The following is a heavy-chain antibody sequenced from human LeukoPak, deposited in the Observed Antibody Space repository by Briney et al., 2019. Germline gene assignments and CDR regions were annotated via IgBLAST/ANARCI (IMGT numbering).Heavy chain of an antibody. Sequence: GGSLRLSCAASGFTFSSYEMNWVRQAPGKGLEWVSYISSSGRTIYYADSVKGRFTISRDNAKNSLYLQMNSLRAEDTAVYYCARVEQQPGVQHWGQGTLVTVSS. D-gene: IGHD6-13*01. V-gene: IGHV3-48*03. CDR1: GFTFSSYE. CDR2: ISSSGRTI. CDR3: ARVEQQPGVQH. J-gene: IGHJ1*01.